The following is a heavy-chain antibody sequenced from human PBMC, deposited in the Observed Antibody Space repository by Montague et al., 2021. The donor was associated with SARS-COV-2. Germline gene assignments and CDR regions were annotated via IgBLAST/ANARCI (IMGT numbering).Heavy chain of an antibody. D-gene: IGHD1-26*01. CDR2: ISSSGST. V-gene: IGHV4-39*01. CDR1: GGSINSSSYY. J-gene: IGHJ4*02. Sequence: SETLSLTCTVSGGSINSSSYYWGWIRQPPGKGLEWIGRISSSGSTHYNPSLKSRVTISVDTSRNQFSLKLSSVTAADTAVYYCVEIVGAADFWGQGTPATVSS. CDR3: VEIVGAADF.